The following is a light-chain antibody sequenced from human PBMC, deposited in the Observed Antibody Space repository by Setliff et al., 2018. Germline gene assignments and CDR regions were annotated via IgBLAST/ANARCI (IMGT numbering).Light chain of an antibody. V-gene: IGLV1-40*01. Sequence: QSVLTQPPSASGTPGQRVTISCSGSSSNIGSNYVYWYQQLPGTAPKLLIYGNSNRPSGVPDRFSGSKSGTSASLAITGLQAEDEADYYCQSYDSSLSEIFGTGTKVTV. CDR3: QSYDSSLSEI. CDR1: SSNIGSNY. J-gene: IGLJ1*01. CDR2: GNS.